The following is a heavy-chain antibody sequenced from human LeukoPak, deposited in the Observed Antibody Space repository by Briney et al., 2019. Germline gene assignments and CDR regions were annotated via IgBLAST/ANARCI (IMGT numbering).Heavy chain of an antibody. Sequence: ASVKVSCKASGYTFTGYYMHWVRQAPGQGLEWMGWINPNSGSTNYAQKFQGRVTMTRDTSISTAYMELSRLRSDDTAVYYCARGIVVVAATAGDYWGQGTLVTVSS. J-gene: IGHJ4*02. V-gene: IGHV1-2*02. CDR2: INPNSGST. CDR1: GYTFTGYY. D-gene: IGHD2-15*01. CDR3: ARGIVVVAATAGDY.